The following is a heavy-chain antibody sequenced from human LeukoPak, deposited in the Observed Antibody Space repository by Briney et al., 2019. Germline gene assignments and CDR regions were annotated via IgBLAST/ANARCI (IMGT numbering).Heavy chain of an antibody. V-gene: IGHV4-39*07. CDR1: GGSIGSNNYF. CDR3: ARAPTGVLDYFDY. CDR2: VYYSGST. J-gene: IGHJ4*02. Sequence: PSETLSLTCTVSGGSIGSNNYFWGWIRQPPGKGLEWVGSVYYSGSTYYNPSLKSRVTISVDTSKNQFSLKLSSVTAADTAVYYCARAPTGVLDYFDYWGQGTLVTVSS. D-gene: IGHD1-14*01.